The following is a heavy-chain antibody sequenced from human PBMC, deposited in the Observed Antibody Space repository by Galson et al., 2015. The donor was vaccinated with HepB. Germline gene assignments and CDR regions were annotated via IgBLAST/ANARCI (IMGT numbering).Heavy chain of an antibody. CDR3: VRYCTVSTCYAYFDL. CDR2: IYYSGTT. Sequence: ETLSLTCTVSGGSISNYYWSWIRQPPGKGLEWIGYIYYSGTTNYNPSLKSRVTMSVDTSKNQFSLKLSSVTTADTAVYYCVRYCTVSTCYAYFDLWGRATLVTVSS. V-gene: IGHV4-59*01. CDR1: GGSISNYY. J-gene: IGHJ2*01. D-gene: IGHD2-2*01.